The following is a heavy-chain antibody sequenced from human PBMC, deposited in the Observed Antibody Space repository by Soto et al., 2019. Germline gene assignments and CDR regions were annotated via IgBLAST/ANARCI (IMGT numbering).Heavy chain of an antibody. CDR3: ARGSTYEFWSGYIYYGMDV. CDR1: GFTFRRYW. D-gene: IGHD3-3*01. J-gene: IGHJ6*02. Sequence: EVQLVESGGGLVQPGGSLRLSCAASGFTFRRYWVNWVRQAPGKGLQWVANINQDGSEKYYVDSVKGRFTISRDNAKNSLSLQMNSLRAEDTAVYYCARGSTYEFWSGYIYYGMDVWGQGTTVTVSS. CDR2: INQDGSEK. V-gene: IGHV3-7*03.